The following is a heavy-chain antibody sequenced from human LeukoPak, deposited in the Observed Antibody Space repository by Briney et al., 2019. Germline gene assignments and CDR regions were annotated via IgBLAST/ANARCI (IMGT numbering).Heavy chain of an antibody. CDR3: ARGGGTTVTTFWHFDY. J-gene: IGHJ4*02. D-gene: IGHD4-17*01. CDR2: IIPIFGTA. CDR1: GYTFTTYG. V-gene: IGHV1-69*13. Sequence: ASVKVSCKASGYTFTTYGFSWVRQAPGQGLEWMGGIIPIFGTANYAQKFQGRVTITADESTSTAYMELSSLRSEDTAVYYCARGGGTTVTTFWHFDYWGQGTLVTVSS.